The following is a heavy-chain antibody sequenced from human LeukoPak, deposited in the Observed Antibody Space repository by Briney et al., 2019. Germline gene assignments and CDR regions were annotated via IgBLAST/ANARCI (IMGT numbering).Heavy chain of an antibody. D-gene: IGHD2-2*02. CDR2: IIPIFGTA. CDR1: GGTFSNYA. J-gene: IGHJ4*02. CDR3: ARETMRYCSSTSCYKGEFDY. V-gene: IGHV1-69*13. Sequence: SVKVSCKASGGTFSNYAISWVRQAPGQGLEWMGGIIPIFGTANYAQKFQGRVTITADESTSTAYMELSSLRSEDTAVYYCARETMRYCSSTSCYKGEFDYWGQGTLVTVSS.